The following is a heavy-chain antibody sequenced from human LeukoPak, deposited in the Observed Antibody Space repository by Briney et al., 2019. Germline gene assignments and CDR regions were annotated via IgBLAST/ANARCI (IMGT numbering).Heavy chain of an antibody. V-gene: IGHV3-30*04. Sequence: PGGSLRLSCAASGFTFSSYAMHWVRQAPGKGLEWVAVISYDGSNKYYADSVKGRFTISRGNSKNTLYLQMNSLRAEDTAVYYCAREVATTFDYWGQGTLVTVSS. CDR2: ISYDGSNK. CDR3: AREVATTFDY. D-gene: IGHD5-12*01. J-gene: IGHJ4*02. CDR1: GFTFSSYA.